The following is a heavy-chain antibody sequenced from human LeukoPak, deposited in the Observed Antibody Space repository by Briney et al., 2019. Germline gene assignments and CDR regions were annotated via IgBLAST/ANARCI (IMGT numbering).Heavy chain of an antibody. CDR3: ARVGVLRFLEWFMDV. Sequence: GGSLRLSCAASGFTFSSYSMNWVRQAAGKGLEWVSSISSSSSYIYYADSVKGRFTISRDNAKNSLYLQMNSLRAEDTAVYYCARVGVLRFLEWFMDVWGQGTTVTVSS. CDR2: ISSSSSYI. J-gene: IGHJ6*02. D-gene: IGHD3-3*01. V-gene: IGHV3-21*01. CDR1: GFTFSSYS.